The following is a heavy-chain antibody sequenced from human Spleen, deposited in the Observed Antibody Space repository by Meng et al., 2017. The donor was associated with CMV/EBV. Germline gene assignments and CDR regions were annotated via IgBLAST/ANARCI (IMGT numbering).Heavy chain of an antibody. CDR2: IYNDGSST. J-gene: IGHJ4*02. V-gene: IGHV3-74*01. CDR1: GFIFSDYW. Sequence: CAASGFIFSDYWMHWVRRAPGKGLVWVSRIYNDGSSTSYADSVKGRFTISRDNAKNTLYLQMNSLRAENTAMYYCARAGMGVTKFGHWGQGTLVTVSS. D-gene: IGHD1-26*01. CDR3: ARAGMGVTKFGH.